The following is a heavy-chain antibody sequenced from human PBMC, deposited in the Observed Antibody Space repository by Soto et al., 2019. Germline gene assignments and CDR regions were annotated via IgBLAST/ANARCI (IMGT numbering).Heavy chain of an antibody. J-gene: IGHJ4*02. CDR1: GGTFSSYA. V-gene: IGHV1-69*01. D-gene: IGHD5-18*01. CDR2: IIPIFGTA. Sequence: QVQLVQSGAEVKKPGSSVKVSRKASGGTFSSYAISWVRQAPGQGLEWMGGIIPIFGTANYAQKFQGRVTITADESTSTAYMELSSLRSEDTAVYYCARMDSQRGYSYGYPPNDYWGQGTLVTVSS. CDR3: ARMDSQRGYSYGYPPNDY.